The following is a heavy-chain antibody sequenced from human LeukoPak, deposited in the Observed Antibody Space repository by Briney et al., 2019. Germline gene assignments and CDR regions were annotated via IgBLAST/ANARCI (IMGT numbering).Heavy chain of an antibody. CDR1: GFTFSSYS. CDR2: ISSSSSYI. D-gene: IGHD1-26*01. Sequence: GGSLRLSCAASGFTFSSYSMNWVRQAPGKGLEWVSSISSSSSYIYYADSVKGRFTISRDNAKNSLYLQMNSLRAEDTAVYYCARDSLYSGSYQVQFFDYWGQGTLVTVSS. CDR3: ARDSLYSGSYQVQFFDY. J-gene: IGHJ4*02. V-gene: IGHV3-21*01.